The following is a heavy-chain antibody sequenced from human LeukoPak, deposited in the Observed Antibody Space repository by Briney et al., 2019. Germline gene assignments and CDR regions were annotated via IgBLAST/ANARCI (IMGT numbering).Heavy chain of an antibody. V-gene: IGHV4-34*01. CDR2: INHSGST. J-gene: IGHJ6*02. CDR1: GGSFSGYY. CDR3: ARGPRYDFWSGYSRPYYYYGMDV. Sequence: SETLSPTCAVYGGSFSGYYWSWIRQPPGKGLEWIGEINHSGSTNYNPSLKSRVTISVDTSKNQFSLKLSSVTAADTAVYYCARGPRYDFWSGYSRPYYYYGMDVWGQGTTVTVSS. D-gene: IGHD3-3*01.